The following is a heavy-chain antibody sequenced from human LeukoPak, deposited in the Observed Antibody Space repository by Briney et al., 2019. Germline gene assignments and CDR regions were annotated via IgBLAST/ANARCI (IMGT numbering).Heavy chain of an antibody. D-gene: IGHD6-19*01. CDR3: ARLTKYSSGGDY. Sequence: ASVKVSCKASGYTFTSYGISWVRQAPGQGPEWMGWISAYNGNTNYAQKLQVKVTMTTDTSTSTAYMELRSLRSDDTAVYYCARLTKYSSGGDYWGQGTLVTVSS. CDR2: ISAYNGNT. J-gene: IGHJ4*02. V-gene: IGHV1-18*01. CDR1: GYTFTSYG.